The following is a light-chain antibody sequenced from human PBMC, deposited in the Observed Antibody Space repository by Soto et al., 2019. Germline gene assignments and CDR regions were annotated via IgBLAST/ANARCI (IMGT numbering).Light chain of an antibody. CDR3: QQYGGSPIT. V-gene: IGKV3-20*01. CDR2: GAS. CDR1: QSVSSS. Sequence: EIVLTQCPGTLSLSPGERATLSCGASQSVSSSLAWYQQKTGQAPRLLISGASSRATGIPDRFSGSGSETDFTLTISRLEPEDFALYYCQQYGGSPITFGQGTRLEIK. J-gene: IGKJ5*01.